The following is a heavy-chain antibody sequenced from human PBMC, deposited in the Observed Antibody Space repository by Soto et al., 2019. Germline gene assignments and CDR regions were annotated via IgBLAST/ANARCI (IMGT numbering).Heavy chain of an antibody. CDR2: IYYSGST. CDR1: GGSISSYY. J-gene: IGHJ4*02. Sequence: SETLSLTCTVSGGSISSYYWSWIRQPPGKGLEWIGYIYYSGSTNYNPSLKSRVTISVDTSKNQFSLKLSSVTAADTAAYYCARSISGPYYFDYWGQGTLVTVSS. CDR3: ARSISGPYYFDY. V-gene: IGHV4-59*01. D-gene: IGHD3-9*01.